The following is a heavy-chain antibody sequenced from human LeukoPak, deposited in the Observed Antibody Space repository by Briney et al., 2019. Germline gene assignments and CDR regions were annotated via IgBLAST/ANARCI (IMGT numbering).Heavy chain of an antibody. Sequence: ASVKVSCKASGGTFSSYAISWVRQAPGQGLEWMGGIIPIFGTANYAQKFQGRVTITADESTSTAYMELSSLRSEDTAVDYCARQGQHLVRSSVLFDPWGQGTLVTVSS. CDR1: GGTFSSYA. V-gene: IGHV1-69*13. D-gene: IGHD6-13*01. CDR2: IIPIFGTA. J-gene: IGHJ5*02. CDR3: ARQGQHLVRSSVLFDP.